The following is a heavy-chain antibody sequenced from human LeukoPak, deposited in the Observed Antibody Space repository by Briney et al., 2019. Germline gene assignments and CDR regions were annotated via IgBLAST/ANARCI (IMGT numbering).Heavy chain of an antibody. CDR1: GFTFSSYW. V-gene: IGHV3-7*01. CDR3: ARGFVSAADRITMVRGEGAFDI. CDR2: IKQDGSEK. J-gene: IGHJ3*02. D-gene: IGHD3-10*01. Sequence: GGSLRLSCAASGFTFSSYWMSWVRQAPGKGLEWVANIKQDGSEKYYVDSVKGRFTISRDNAKNSLYLQMNSLRAEDTAVYYCARGFVSAADRITMVRGEGAFDIWGQGTMVTVSS.